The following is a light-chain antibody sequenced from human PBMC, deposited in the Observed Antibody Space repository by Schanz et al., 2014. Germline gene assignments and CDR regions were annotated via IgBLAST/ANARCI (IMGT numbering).Light chain of an antibody. CDR3: SSYATTNTLV. J-gene: IGLJ2*01. V-gene: IGLV2-14*01. CDR1: NSDVGGYNY. Sequence: QSALTQPASVSGSPGQSITISCTGTNSDVGGYNYVSWYQQHPGRAPKLILYDVASRPSGVSDRFSGSKSGNTASLTISGLQAEDEADYYCSSYATTNTLVFGGGTKLTVL. CDR2: DVA.